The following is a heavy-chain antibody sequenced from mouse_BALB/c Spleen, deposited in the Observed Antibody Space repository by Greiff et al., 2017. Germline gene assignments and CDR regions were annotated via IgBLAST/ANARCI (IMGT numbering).Heavy chain of an antibody. J-gene: IGHJ3*01. CDR2: IDPANGNT. CDR1: GFNIKDTY. V-gene: IGHV14-3*02. D-gene: IGHD2-4*01. CDR3: APYDYGDLFAY. Sequence: VQLQQSGAELVKPGATVKLSCTASGFNIKDTYMHWVKQRPEQGLEWIGRIDPANGNTKYDPKFQGKATITADTSSNTAYLQLSNLTSEDTAVYYCAPYDYGDLFAYWGQGTLVTVSA.